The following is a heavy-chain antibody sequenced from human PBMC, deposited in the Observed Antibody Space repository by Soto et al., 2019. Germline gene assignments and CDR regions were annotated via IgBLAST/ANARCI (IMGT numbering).Heavy chain of an antibody. CDR1: GGSIRSDGYY. CDR3: ARDGLSGGDAFDI. CDR2: MNYRGIT. Sequence: QVQLQESGPGLLKPSQTLSLTCTVSGGSIRSDGYYWSWIRQRPGKGLEWIGYMNYRGITYYNPSLKSRLTISEDTSTNHFSLNLNSVPAADTAVYYCARDGLSGGDAFDIWGQGTMVVVSS. J-gene: IGHJ3*02. D-gene: IGHD3-10*01. V-gene: IGHV4-31*03.